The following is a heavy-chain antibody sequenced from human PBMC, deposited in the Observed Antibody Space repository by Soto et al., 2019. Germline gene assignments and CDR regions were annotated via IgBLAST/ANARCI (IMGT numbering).Heavy chain of an antibody. CDR3: ARFVVEPTAISYYGMDV. Sequence: PSATLSLTCAFHCESFSGYYWSWILQPPGKGLEWIGEINHSGSTNYNPSLKSRVSISVDTSKNQFSLKLSSVTAADTAVYYCARFVVEPTAISYYGMDVWGQGTTVT. V-gene: IGHV4-34*01. CDR1: CESFSGYY. J-gene: IGHJ6*02. D-gene: IGHD2-2*02. CDR2: INHSGST.